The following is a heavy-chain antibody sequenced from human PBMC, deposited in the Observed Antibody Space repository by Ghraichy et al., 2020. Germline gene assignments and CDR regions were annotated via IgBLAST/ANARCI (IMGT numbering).Heavy chain of an antibody. CDR1: GGSISSSSYY. CDR2: IYYSGST. J-gene: IGHJ3*02. V-gene: IGHV4-39*01. Sequence: SETLSLTCTVSGGSISSSSYYWGWIRQPPGKGLEWIGSIYYSGSTYYNPSLKSRVTISVDTSKNQFSLKLSSVTAADTAVYYCARGRYYDFWSGYPAAFDIWGQGTMVTVSS. CDR3: ARGRYYDFWSGYPAAFDI. D-gene: IGHD3-3*01.